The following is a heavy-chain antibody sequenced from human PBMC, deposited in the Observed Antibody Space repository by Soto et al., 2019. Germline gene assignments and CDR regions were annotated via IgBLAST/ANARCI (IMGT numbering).Heavy chain of an antibody. CDR3: AKDHLIRSLRRSGGMDV. CDR2: ISYDGSNK. D-gene: IGHD1-26*01. CDR1: GFTFSSYG. Sequence: PGGSLRLSCAASGFTFSSYGMHWVRQAPGKGLEWVAVISYDGSNKYYADSVKGRFTISRDNSKNTLYLQMNSLRAEDTAVYYCAKDHLIRSLRRSGGMDVWGQGTTVTVSS. V-gene: IGHV3-30*18. J-gene: IGHJ6*02.